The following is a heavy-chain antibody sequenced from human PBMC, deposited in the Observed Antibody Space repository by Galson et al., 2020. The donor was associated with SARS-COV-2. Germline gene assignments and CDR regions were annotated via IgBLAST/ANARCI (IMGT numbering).Heavy chain of an antibody. J-gene: IGHJ6*02. D-gene: IGHD3-16*02. CDR1: GFTFSSYG. CDR3: AREGVIPYSYYYGMDV. Sequence: GESLKIPCAASGFTFSSYGMHWVRQAPGKGLEWVAVISYDGSNKYYADSVKGRFTISRDNSKNTLYLQMNSLRAEDTAVYYCAREGVIPYSYYYGMDVWGQGTTVTVSS. CDR2: ISYDGSNK. V-gene: IGHV3-30*03.